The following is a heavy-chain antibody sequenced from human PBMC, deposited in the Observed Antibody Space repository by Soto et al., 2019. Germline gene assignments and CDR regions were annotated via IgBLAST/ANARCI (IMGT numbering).Heavy chain of an antibody. J-gene: IGHJ6*02. CDR1: GYTFTSYG. V-gene: IGHV1-18*01. Sequence: WASVKVSCKASGYTFTSYGISWVRQAPGQGLEWMGWISAYNGNTNYAQKLQGRVTMTTDTSTSTAYMELRSLRSDDTAVYYCATDIVVVPAATYPQDYYYYYGMDVWGQGTTVTVSS. D-gene: IGHD2-2*01. CDR3: ATDIVVVPAATYPQDYYYYYGMDV. CDR2: ISAYNGNT.